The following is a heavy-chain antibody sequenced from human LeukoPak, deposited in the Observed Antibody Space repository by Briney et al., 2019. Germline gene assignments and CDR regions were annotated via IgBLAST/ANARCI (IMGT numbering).Heavy chain of an antibody. Sequence: SETLSLTCAVYGGSFSSYYWSWIRQPPGKGLEWIGYIYYSGSTNYNPSLKSRVTISVDTSKNQFSLKLSSVTAADTAVYYCAREGKYYYDSSGYYYFDYWGQGTLVTVSS. D-gene: IGHD3-22*01. CDR2: IYYSGST. J-gene: IGHJ4*02. V-gene: IGHV4-59*13. CDR1: GGSFSSYY. CDR3: AREGKYYYDSSGYYYFDY.